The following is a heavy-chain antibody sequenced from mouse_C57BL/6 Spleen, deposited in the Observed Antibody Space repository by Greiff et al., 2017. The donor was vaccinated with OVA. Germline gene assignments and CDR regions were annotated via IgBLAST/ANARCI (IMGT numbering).Heavy chain of an antibody. V-gene: IGHV6-6*01. D-gene: IGHD2-3*01. Sequence: DVQLQESGGGLVQPGGSMKLSCAASGFTFSDAWMDWVRQSPEKGLEWVAEIRNKANNHATYYAESVKGRFTISRDDSKSSVYLQMNSLRAEDTGIYYCTRRWLPYYYAMDYWGQGTSVTVSS. CDR2: IRNKANNHAT. J-gene: IGHJ4*01. CDR3: TRRWLPYYYAMDY. CDR1: GFTFSDAW.